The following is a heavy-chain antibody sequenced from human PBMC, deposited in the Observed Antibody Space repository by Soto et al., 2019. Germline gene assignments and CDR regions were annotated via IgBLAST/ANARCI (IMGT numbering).Heavy chain of an antibody. D-gene: IGHD1-20*01. CDR2: SSPYNGNT. Sequence: ASVKVSSKASGDRFETYGMTWARHAPGQGLEWMGWSSPYNGNTNYAHTFQGRVTMTADTSASSGYMELRSLRSDDTAVYFCARGRITDLGTFDYWGQGTLVTVSS. V-gene: IGHV1-18*01. J-gene: IGHJ4*02. CDR3: ARGRITDLGTFDY. CDR1: GDRFETYG.